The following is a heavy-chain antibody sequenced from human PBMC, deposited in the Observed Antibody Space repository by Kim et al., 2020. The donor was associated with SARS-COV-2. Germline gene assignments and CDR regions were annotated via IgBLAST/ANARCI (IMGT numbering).Heavy chain of an antibody. CDR2: IYPADSDT. D-gene: IGHD3-22*01. CDR3: ARQYDSSGYYYGGGAFDI. J-gene: IGHJ3*02. CDR1: GYSFTSYW. Sequence: GESLKISCKGSGYSFTSYWIGWVRQMPGKGLEWMGIIYPADSDTRYSPSFQGQVTISADKSISTAYLQWSSLKASDTAMYYCARQYDSSGYYYGGGAFDIWGQGTMVTVSS. V-gene: IGHV5-51*01.